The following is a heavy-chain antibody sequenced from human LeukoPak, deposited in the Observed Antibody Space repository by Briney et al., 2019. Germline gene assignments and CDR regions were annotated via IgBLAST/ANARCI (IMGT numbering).Heavy chain of an antibody. V-gene: IGHV3-48*04. Sequence: GGSLRLSCAASGFTFSSYSMNWVRQAPGKGLEWVSYISSSGSTIYYADSVKGRFTISRDNAKNSLYLQMNSLRAEDTAVYYCARDVGFWSGIENWFDPWGQGTLVTVSS. D-gene: IGHD3-3*01. J-gene: IGHJ5*02. CDR3: ARDVGFWSGIENWFDP. CDR1: GFTFSSYS. CDR2: ISSSGSTI.